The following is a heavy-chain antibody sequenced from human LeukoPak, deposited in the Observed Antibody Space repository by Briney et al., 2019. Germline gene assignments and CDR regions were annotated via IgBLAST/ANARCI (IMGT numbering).Heavy chain of an antibody. V-gene: IGHV3-23*01. CDR1: GFTFSSYA. CDR2: ISGSGGST. D-gene: IGHD3-3*01. J-gene: IGHJ4*02. CDR3: AKGGWLLSSALDY. Sequence: GGSLRLSCAASGFTFSSYAMSWVRQALGKGLEWVSAISGSGGSTYYADSVKGRFTISRDNSKNTLYLQMNSLRAEDTAVYYCAKGGWLLSSALDYWGQGTLVTVSS.